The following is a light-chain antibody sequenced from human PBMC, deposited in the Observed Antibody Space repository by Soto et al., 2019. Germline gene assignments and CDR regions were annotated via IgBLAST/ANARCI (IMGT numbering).Light chain of an antibody. CDR3: SSYAGSNNFV. CDR2: EVS. Sequence: QSVLTQPPSASGSPGQSVTISCTGTSSDVGGYNYVSWYQQHPGKAPKLMIYEVSERPSGVPDRFSGSKSSNTASLTVSGFQAEDEADYYCSSYAGSNNFVFGTGTKATVL. J-gene: IGLJ1*01. CDR1: SSDVGGYNY. V-gene: IGLV2-8*01.